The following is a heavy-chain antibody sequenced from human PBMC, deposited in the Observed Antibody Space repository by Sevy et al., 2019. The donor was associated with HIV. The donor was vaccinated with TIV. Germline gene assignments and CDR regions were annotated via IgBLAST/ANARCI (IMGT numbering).Heavy chain of an antibody. J-gene: IGHJ4*02. CDR1: GFTFSSYS. Sequence: GGSLRLSCAASGFTFSSYSMNWVRQAPGKGLEWVSSISSSSSYIYYADSVKGRFTISRDNAKNSLYLQMNSLRAEDTAVYYCATGVTAGTLAPLFDYWGQGTLVTVSS. CDR2: ISSSSSYI. CDR3: ATGVTAGTLAPLFDY. D-gene: IGHD6-19*01. V-gene: IGHV3-21*01.